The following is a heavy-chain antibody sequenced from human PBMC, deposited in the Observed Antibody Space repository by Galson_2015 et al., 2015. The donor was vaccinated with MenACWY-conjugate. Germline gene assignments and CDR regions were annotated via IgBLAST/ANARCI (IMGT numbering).Heavy chain of an antibody. CDR1: GFTFSSYS. J-gene: IGHJ6*02. D-gene: IGHD5-24*01. Sequence: SLRLSCAASGFTFSSYSMNWVRQAPGKGLEWVSSISSSSSYIYYADSVKGRFTISRDNAKNSLYLQMNSLRDEDTAVYYCARDFSTTQRWLQLRDYYGMDVWGQGTTVTVSS. CDR3: ARDFSTTQRWLQLRDYYGMDV. CDR2: ISSSSSYI. V-gene: IGHV3-21*01.